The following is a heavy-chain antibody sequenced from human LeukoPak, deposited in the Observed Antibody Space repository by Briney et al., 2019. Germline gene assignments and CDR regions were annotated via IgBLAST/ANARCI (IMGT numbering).Heavy chain of an antibody. CDR2: IYTSGST. CDR1: GGSISYFY. CDR3: ARDRKYYYHMDV. J-gene: IGHJ6*04. V-gene: IGHV4-4*07. Sequence: SETLSLTCTVSGGSISYFYWSWIRQPAGKGLEWIGRIYTSGSTNYNPSLKSRVTMSVDTSKKQFSLKLSSVTAADTAVYHCARDRKYYYHMDVWGKGTTVTVSS. D-gene: IGHD1-14*01.